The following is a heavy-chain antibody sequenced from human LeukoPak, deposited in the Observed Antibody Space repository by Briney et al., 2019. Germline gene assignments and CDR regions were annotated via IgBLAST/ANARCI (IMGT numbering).Heavy chain of an antibody. CDR2: FDPEDGET. D-gene: IGHD1-26*01. J-gene: IGHJ6*02. CDR3: ATDNVPMGATTPYYYYGMDV. CDR1: GYTLTELS. Sequence: SVKVSCTVSGYTLTELSMHWVRQAPGKGLEWMGGFDPEDGETIYAQKFQGRVTMTEDTSTDTAYMELSSLRSEDTAVYYCATDNVPMGATTPYYYYGMDVWGQGTTVTVSS. V-gene: IGHV1-24*01.